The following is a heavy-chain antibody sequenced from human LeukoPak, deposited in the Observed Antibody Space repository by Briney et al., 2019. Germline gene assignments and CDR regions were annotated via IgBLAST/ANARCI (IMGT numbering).Heavy chain of an antibody. CDR2: ITDST. D-gene: IGHD2-15*01. CDR1: GFTFSSYA. CDR3: ARYCSGGRCYSGLDP. V-gene: IGHV3-23*01. J-gene: IGHJ5*02. Sequence: GGSLRLSCAASGFTFSSYAMTWVRQAPGKGLEWVSAITDSTCFADSVKGRFTISRDSSKNTVYLQMNSLRAEDTAVYYCARYCSGGRCYSGLDPWGQGALVTVSS.